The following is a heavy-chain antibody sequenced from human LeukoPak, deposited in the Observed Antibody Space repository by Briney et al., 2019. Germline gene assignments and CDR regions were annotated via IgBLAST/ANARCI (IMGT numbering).Heavy chain of an antibody. Sequence: ASVKVSCKVSGYTLTELSMHWVRQAPGKGLEWMGGFDPEDGETIYAQKFQGRVTMTEDTSTDTAYMELSSVTAADTAVYYCARLLYYYDTSGFGYWGQGTLVTVSS. CDR3: ARLLYYYDTSGFGY. V-gene: IGHV1-24*01. J-gene: IGHJ4*02. CDR1: GYTLTELS. D-gene: IGHD3-22*01. CDR2: FDPEDGET.